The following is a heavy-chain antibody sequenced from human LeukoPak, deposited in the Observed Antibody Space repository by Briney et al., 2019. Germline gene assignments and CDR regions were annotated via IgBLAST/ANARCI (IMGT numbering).Heavy chain of an antibody. D-gene: IGHD3-3*01. CDR2: IYTSGSN. CDR1: GGSISSGSYY. J-gene: IGHJ3*02. V-gene: IGHV4-61*02. CDR3: ARDDFGDSGAFDI. Sequence: SETLSLTCTVSGGSISSGSYYWSWIRQPAGKGLEWIGRIYTSGSNNYNPSLKSRATISVDTSKNQFSLKLSSVPAADTAGYYCARDDFGDSGAFDIWGQGTMVTVSS.